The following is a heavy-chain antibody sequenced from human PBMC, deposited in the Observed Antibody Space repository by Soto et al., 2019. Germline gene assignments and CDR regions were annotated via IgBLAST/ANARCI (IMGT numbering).Heavy chain of an antibody. CDR2: IYYSGST. CDR1: GGYISISSYD. CDR3: ARHKGELRYFDWLSMYGWFDP. Sequence: PSEALSVTCIFSGGYISISSYDWGGIRQPRGKGVVWIGSIYYSGSTYYNPSLKSRVTISVDTSKNQFSLKLSSVTAADTAVYYCARHKGELRYFDWLSMYGWFDPWGQGTLVTVSS. J-gene: IGHJ5*02. V-gene: IGHV4-39*01. D-gene: IGHD3-9*01.